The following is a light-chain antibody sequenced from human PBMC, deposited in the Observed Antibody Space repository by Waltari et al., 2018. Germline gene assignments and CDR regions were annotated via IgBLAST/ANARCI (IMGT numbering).Light chain of an antibody. CDR2: DVN. CDR1: TSDIGKYNL. J-gene: IGLJ3*02. V-gene: IGLV2-23*02. Sequence: QSALTQTAPVSGSPGQAITISCSGTTSDIGKYNLVSWYQQHPGKAPTLIIYDVNKRPSGVSNRFSGSKSGNTAFLTISGLQSADEADYYCCSYAGSAISMFGGGTKVTVL. CDR3: CSYAGSAISM.